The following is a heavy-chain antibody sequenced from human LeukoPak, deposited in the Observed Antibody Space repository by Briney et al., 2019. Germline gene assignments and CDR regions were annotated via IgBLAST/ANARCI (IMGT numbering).Heavy chain of an antibody. CDR3: ARGRSIRGWDYFDY. Sequence: SVKVSCKASGGTFSSYAISWVRQAPGQGLEWMGGIIPMFGTPNYAQKFQGRVTITTDESTSTAYRELSSLRSEDTAVYYCARGRSIRGWDYFDYWGQETLVTVSS. D-gene: IGHD6-19*01. CDR2: IIPMFGTP. CDR1: GGTFSSYA. J-gene: IGHJ4*02. V-gene: IGHV1-69*05.